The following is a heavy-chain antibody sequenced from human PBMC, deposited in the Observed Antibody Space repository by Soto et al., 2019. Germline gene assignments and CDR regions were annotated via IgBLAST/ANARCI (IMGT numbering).Heavy chain of an antibody. D-gene: IGHD2-2*01. J-gene: IGHJ6*03. CDR3: AKAPRPSLNFFSYMHV. CDR2: LGGNGFTT. V-gene: IGHV3-23*01. CDR1: GFTFGSYA. Sequence: EVQLLESGGGLVQPGGSLRLSCVVSGFTFGSYAMSWVRQAPEKGPEWVAILGGNGFTTYYADSVKGRFTISGDKSKSTLFLQMNSLRADDTGVYYCAKAPRPSLNFFSYMHVWGRGTAVTVSS.